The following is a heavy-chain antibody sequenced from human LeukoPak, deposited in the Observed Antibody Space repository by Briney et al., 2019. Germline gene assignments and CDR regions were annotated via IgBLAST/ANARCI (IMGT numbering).Heavy chain of an antibody. Sequence: ASVKVSCKVSGYTLTELSMHWVRQAPGKGLEWMGGFDPEDGETIYAQKFQGRVTMAEDTSTDTAYMELSSLRSEDTAVYYCATDSSGSKNYYYGMDVWGQGTTVTVSS. CDR1: GYTLTELS. V-gene: IGHV1-24*01. D-gene: IGHD6-19*01. CDR2: FDPEDGET. CDR3: ATDSSGSKNYYYGMDV. J-gene: IGHJ6*02.